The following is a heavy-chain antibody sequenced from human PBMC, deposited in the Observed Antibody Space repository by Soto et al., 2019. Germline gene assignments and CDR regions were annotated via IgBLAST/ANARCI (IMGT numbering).Heavy chain of an antibody. CDR2: IYYSGST. J-gene: IGHJ4*02. CDR3: ASRVEGAAAGAVDY. V-gene: IGHV4-59*01. Sequence: PSETLSLTCTVSGGSISSYYWSWIRQPPGKGLEWIGYIYYSGSTNYNPSLKSRVTISVDTSKNQFSLKLSSVTAADTAVYYCASRVEGAAAGAVDYWGQGTLVTVSS. CDR1: GGSISSYY. D-gene: IGHD6-13*01.